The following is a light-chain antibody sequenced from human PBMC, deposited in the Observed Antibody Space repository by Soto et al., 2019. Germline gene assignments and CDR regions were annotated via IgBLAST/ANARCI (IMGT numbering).Light chain of an antibody. CDR3: QSYDSSLSGYV. V-gene: IGLV1-40*01. CDR1: SSNIGAGYD. J-gene: IGLJ1*01. CDR2: GNS. Sequence: QSVLTQPPSVSGAPGQRVTISCTGSSSNIGAGYDVHWYQQLPETAPKLLIYGNSNRPSGVPDRFSGSKSGTSASLAITGLQAEDEADYYRQSYDSSLSGYVFGTGTKLTVL.